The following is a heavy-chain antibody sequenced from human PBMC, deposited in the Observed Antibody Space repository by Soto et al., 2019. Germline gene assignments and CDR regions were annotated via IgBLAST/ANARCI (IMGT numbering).Heavy chain of an antibody. Sequence: AASVKVSCKASEFTSTSSDMQWVRQARGQRLEWIGWIVVGSGNTNYAQKFQERVTITRDMSTSTAYMELSSLRSEDTAVYYCAAGLDYWGQGTLVTVSS. CDR1: EFTSTSSD. CDR3: AAGLDY. J-gene: IGHJ4*02. CDR2: IVVGSGNT. V-gene: IGHV1-58*02.